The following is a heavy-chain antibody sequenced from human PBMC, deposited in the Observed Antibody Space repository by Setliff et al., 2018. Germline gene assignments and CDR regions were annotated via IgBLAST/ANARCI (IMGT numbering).Heavy chain of an antibody. CDR2: IFYSGDT. J-gene: IGHJ4*02. D-gene: IGHD3-10*01. Sequence: PSETLSLTCTVSGASVRSHYWGWIRQPPGKGLEWIGFIFYSGDTKSNPSLKSRVTMSVDTSKNQFSLKLSSVTAADTAVYYCARDRTYYGSGTYTRWFDYWGQGALVTVSS. V-gene: IGHV4-59*02. CDR3: ARDRTYYGSGTYTRWFDY. CDR1: GASVRSHY.